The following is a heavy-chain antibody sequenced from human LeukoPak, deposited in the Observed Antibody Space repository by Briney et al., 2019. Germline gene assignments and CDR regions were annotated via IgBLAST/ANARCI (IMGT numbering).Heavy chain of an antibody. CDR3: ARDWGVSARPGYMDV. Sequence: SETLSLTCTVSGGSISSYYWSWIRQPPGKGLEWIGYIYYSGSTKYNPSLKSRVTISVDTSKNQFSLRLSSVTAADTAVYYCARDWGVSARPGYMDVWGEGTTVTVSS. CDR2: IYYSGST. D-gene: IGHD6-6*01. V-gene: IGHV4-59*01. J-gene: IGHJ6*03. CDR1: GGSISSYY.